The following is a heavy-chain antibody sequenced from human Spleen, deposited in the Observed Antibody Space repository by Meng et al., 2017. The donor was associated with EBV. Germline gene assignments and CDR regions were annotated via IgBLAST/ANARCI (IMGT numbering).Heavy chain of an antibody. J-gene: IGHJ4*02. V-gene: IGHV1-69*01. CDR2: FIPILGTP. CDR3: ARESGRGYTPNF. CDR1: GGAFSNSA. D-gene: IGHD3-10*01. Sequence: VRLGQSGAEVKRPGSSVKVSCKASGGAFSNSAISWVRQAPGQGLEWMGGFIPILGTPNYAQKYQDRVTITADESTSTAYMELSGLRSEDTAVYYCARESGRGYTPNFWGQGTLVTVSS.